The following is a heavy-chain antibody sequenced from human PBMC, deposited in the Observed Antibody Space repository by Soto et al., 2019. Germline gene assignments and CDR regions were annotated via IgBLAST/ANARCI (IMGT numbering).Heavy chain of an antibody. Sequence: EVQLLESGGGLVQPGGSLRLSCAASGFTFSSYAMSWVRQAPGKGLEWVSAISGSGGSTYYADSVKGRFTISRDNSKNPLYLQMNSLRAEDTAVYYCAKDLGLLWFGGGDYWGQGTLVTVSS. CDR3: AKDLGLLWFGGGDY. CDR1: GFTFSSYA. CDR2: ISGSGGST. V-gene: IGHV3-23*01. J-gene: IGHJ4*02. D-gene: IGHD3-10*01.